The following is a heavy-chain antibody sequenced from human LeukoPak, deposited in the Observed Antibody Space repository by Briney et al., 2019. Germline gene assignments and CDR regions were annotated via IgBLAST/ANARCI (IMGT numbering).Heavy chain of an antibody. Sequence: PSETLSLTCTVSGGSISSSSYYWGWIRQPPGKGLEWIGSIYYSGSTNYNPSLKSRVTISVDTSKNQFSLKLSSVTAADTAVYYCARGPSRLERRLLYFDYWGQGTLVTVSS. D-gene: IGHD1-1*01. CDR3: ARGPSRLERRLLYFDY. CDR1: GGSISSSSYY. J-gene: IGHJ4*02. CDR2: IYYSGST. V-gene: IGHV4-39*07.